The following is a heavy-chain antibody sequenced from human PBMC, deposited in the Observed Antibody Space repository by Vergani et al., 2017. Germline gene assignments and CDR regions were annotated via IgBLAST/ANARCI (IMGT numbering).Heavy chain of an antibody. J-gene: IGHJ3*02. CDR2: IFSNDEK. Sequence: QITLKESGPTLVKPTQTLTLTCTFSGFSLSTSGVGVGWIRQPPGKALEWLAHIFSNDEKSYSTSLKSRLTISKDTSKSQVVLTMTNMDPVDTATYYCARIVGGGAFDIWGQGTMVTVSS. CDR3: ARIVGGGAFDI. CDR1: GFSLSTSGVG. V-gene: IGHV2-26*01. D-gene: IGHD3-16*01.